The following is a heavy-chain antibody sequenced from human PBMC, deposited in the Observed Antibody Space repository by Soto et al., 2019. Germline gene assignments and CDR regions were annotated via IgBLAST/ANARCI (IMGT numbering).Heavy chain of an antibody. J-gene: IGHJ4*02. V-gene: IGHV4-39*01. CDR3: ARQYYYSSGSYSFFFDF. CDR1: GGSISSGSYY. Sequence: SETLSLTCTVCGGSISSGSYYWGWIRKPPGKGLEWIGNIYFSGNTYYNPSLKSRVTISVDTSKNQFSLKLSSVTAADTAVYYCARQYYYSSGSYSFFFDFWGRGTLVTVSS. D-gene: IGHD3-10*01. CDR2: IYFSGNT.